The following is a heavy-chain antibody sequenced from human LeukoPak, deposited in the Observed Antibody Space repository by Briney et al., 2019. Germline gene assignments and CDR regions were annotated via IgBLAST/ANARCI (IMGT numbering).Heavy chain of an antibody. J-gene: IGHJ5*02. Sequence: KAGGSLRLSCAASGFTFSDYYMSWVRQAPGKGLEWVSYISSSGSTIYYADSVKGRFTISRDNAKNSLYLQMNSLRAEDTAVYYCARGVGRSGYDSDWFDAWGQGTLVTVSS. CDR1: GFTFSDYY. V-gene: IGHV3-11*04. CDR2: ISSSGSTI. D-gene: IGHD5-12*01. CDR3: ARGVGRSGYDSDWFDA.